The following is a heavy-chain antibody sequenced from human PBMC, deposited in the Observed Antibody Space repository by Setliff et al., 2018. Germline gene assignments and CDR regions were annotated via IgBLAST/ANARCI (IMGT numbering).Heavy chain of an antibody. D-gene: IGHD3-10*01. J-gene: IGHJ3*02. Sequence: ASVKVSCKASGGTLSTLSIAWVRQATGQGLEWMGWMNPNSGNTGYAQNFQGRVSMTRNTSISTAYMELNSLTSEDTAVYYCARDRPPRGDGYHFDIWGQGTMVTVSS. CDR1: GGTLSTLS. CDR2: MNPNSGNT. CDR3: ARDRPPRGDGYHFDI. V-gene: IGHV1-8*02.